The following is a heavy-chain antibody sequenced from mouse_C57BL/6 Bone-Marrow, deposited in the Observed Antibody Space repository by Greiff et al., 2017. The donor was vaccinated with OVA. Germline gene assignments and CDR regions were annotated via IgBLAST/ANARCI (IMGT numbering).Heavy chain of an antibody. CDR1: GFTFSSYA. J-gene: IGHJ2*01. CDR2: ISDGGSYT. V-gene: IGHV5-4*03. D-gene: IGHD2-1*01. CDR3: ARVGGNYLYYFDY. Sequence: EVKLEESGGGLVKPGGSLKLSCAASGFTFSSYAMSWVRQTPEKRLEWVATISDGGSYTYYPDNVKGRFTISRDNAKNNLYLQMSHLKSEDTAMYYCARVGGNYLYYFDYWGQGTTLTVSS.